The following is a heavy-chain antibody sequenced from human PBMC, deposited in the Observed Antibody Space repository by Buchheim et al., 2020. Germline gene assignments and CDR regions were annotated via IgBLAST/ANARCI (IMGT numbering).Heavy chain of an antibody. V-gene: IGHV3-7*01. CDR3: ARQAGTY. J-gene: IGHJ4*02. Sequence: EVQLVESGGGLVQPGGSLRLSCAASGLTFSSYLMRWVRQAPGKGLEWVANIKQDGTEKYYVDSVKGRFTISRDTAKNSLVLQMNSLRAEDTAVYYCARQAGTYWGQGTL. CDR2: IKQDGTEK. CDR1: GLTFSSYL.